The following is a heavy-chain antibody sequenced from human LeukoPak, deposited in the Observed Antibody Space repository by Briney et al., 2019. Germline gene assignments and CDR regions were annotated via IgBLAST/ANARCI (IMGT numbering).Heavy chain of an antibody. D-gene: IGHD6-19*01. CDR1: GGSISSTNYY. CDR2: VYYGGST. Sequence: PSETLSLTCSVSGGSISSTNYYWGRIRQPPGKGLEWLGTVYYGGSTYYNPSLKSRLTISVDTSRNQFSLELNSVTAGDTAVYYCARSLAVSGTGFDFWGQGTLVTASS. V-gene: IGHV4-39*01. J-gene: IGHJ4*02. CDR3: ARSLAVSGTGFDF.